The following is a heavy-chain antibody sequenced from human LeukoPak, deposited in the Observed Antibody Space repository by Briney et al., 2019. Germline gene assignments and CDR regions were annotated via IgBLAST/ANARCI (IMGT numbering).Heavy chain of an antibody. CDR2: INNSGCT. CDR3: ARDITGSFDY. V-gene: IGHV4-39*07. D-gene: IGHD1-14*01. J-gene: IGHJ4*02. CDR1: GDSISSSSYN. Sequence: SETLSLTCTVSGDSISSSSYNWGWIRQPPGKGLEWIRSINNSGCTSYNPSLKSRVTISVDTSKNQFSLKLSSVTAADTAVYYCARDITGSFDYCGQGNLVTVSS.